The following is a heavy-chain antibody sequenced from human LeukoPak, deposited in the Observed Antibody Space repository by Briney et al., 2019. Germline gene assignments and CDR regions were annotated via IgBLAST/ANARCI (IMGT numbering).Heavy chain of an antibody. J-gene: IGHJ6*04. CDR2: IRAYRGNT. CDR3: AREKPWGYGSGSDGMDV. CDR1: GFTFTNYG. V-gene: IGHV1-18*04. D-gene: IGHD3-10*01. Sequence: GGSVTVSCTASGFTFTNYGMRWVRQAPGEGLEWMGWIRAYRGNTIYAQTLKGRVTITRERSTSTAYMEVSSLRSDDAAVYYCAREKPWGYGSGSDGMDVWGKGTTVTVSS.